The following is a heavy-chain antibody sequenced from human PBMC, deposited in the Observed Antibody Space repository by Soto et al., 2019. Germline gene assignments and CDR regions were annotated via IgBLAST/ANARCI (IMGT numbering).Heavy chain of an antibody. V-gene: IGHV4-4*07. J-gene: IGHJ3*02. CDR3: ARAQSSGWYVRAFDI. Sequence: SETLSLTCNVSGGSIYTYYWSWIRQPAGKGLEWIGRIYTSGSTNYNPSLKSRVTMSVDTSKNQFSLKLSSVTAADTAVYYCARAQSSGWYVRAFDIWGQGTMVTVSS. D-gene: IGHD6-19*01. CDR2: IYTSGST. CDR1: GGSIYTYY.